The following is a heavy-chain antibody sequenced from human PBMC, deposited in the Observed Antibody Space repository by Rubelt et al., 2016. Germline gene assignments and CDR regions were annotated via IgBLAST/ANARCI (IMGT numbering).Heavy chain of an antibody. CDR2: INSDGSST. Sequence: VQLVESGGGVVQPGGSLRLSCAASGFTFSSYWMHWVRQAPGKGLVWVSRINSDGSSTSYADSVKGRLTISRDNGKNTLDLQMNSLRAEDTAVYYCARVYGSGSSFYYYYGMDVWGQGTTVTVSS. CDR3: ARVYGSGSSFYYYYGMDV. J-gene: IGHJ6*02. V-gene: IGHV3-74*02. CDR1: GFTFSSYW. D-gene: IGHD3-10*01.